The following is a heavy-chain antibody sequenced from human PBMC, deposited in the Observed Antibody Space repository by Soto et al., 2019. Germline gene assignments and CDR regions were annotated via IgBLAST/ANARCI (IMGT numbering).Heavy chain of an antibody. CDR1: GFSLSSGRMG. J-gene: IGHJ6*02. V-gene: IGHV2-26*01. Sequence: SGPTLVNPTETLTLTCTVSGFSLSSGRMGVSWIRQPPGKPLEWLAHFFSDVERSYSASMQSRLTLSTDISGSQVVLTMTNMDPADTATYYCARMDGDFNYYALDVWGQGTTVTVSS. CDR2: FFSDVER. D-gene: IGHD4-17*01. CDR3: ARMDGDFNYYALDV.